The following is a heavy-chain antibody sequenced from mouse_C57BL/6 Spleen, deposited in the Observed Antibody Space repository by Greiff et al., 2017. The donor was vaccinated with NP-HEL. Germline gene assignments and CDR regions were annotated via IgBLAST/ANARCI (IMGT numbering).Heavy chain of an antibody. CDR2: ISDGGSYT. Sequence: EVQGVESGGGLVKPGGSLKLSCAASGFTFSSYAMSWVRQTPEKRLEWVATISDGGSYTYYPHNVKGRFTISRDNAKNNLYLQMRHLKSEDTAMYYCARSWYGSSYLAYWGQGTLVTVSA. CDR1: GFTFSSYA. D-gene: IGHD1-1*01. V-gene: IGHV5-4*01. CDR3: ARSWYGSSYLAY. J-gene: IGHJ3*01.